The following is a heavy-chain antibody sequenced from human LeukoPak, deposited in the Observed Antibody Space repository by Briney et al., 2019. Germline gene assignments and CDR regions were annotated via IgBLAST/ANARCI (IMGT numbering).Heavy chain of an antibody. CDR1: GYTFTSYA. V-gene: IGHV7-4-1*02. CDR2: INTNTGNP. CDR3: ARDHSSGWYDPEAFDI. Sequence: GASVKVSCKASGYTFTSYAMNWVRQAPGQGLEWMGWINTNTGNPTYAQGFTGRFVFSLDTSVSTAYLQISSLKAEDTAVYYCARDHSSGWYDPEAFDIWGQGTMVTVSS. J-gene: IGHJ3*02. D-gene: IGHD6-19*01.